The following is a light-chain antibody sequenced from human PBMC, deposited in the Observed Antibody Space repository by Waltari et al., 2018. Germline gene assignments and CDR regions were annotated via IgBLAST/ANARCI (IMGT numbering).Light chain of an antibody. Sequence: QSVLTQPPSVSAAPGQKVTISCSGTSSNIGNNYVSWYQHFPGTAPKLLIYDNNKRPPGIPDRFSGAKSGTSAALVITGLQTGDEADYYCGTWDTSLSKVFGGGTKLTVL. CDR2: DNN. J-gene: IGLJ2*01. CDR3: GTWDTSLSKV. CDR1: SSNIGNNY. V-gene: IGLV1-51*01.